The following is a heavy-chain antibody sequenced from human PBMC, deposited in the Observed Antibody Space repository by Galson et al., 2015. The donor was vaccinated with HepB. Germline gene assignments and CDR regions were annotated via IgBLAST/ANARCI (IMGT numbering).Heavy chain of an antibody. CDR2: ISAYNGNT. CDR1: GYTFTSYG. V-gene: IGHV1-18*01. Sequence: SVKVSCKASGYTFTSYGISWVRQAPGQGLEWMGWISAYNGNTNYAQKLQGRVTMTTDTSTSTAYMELRSLRSDDTAVYYCARDYCSSTSCYSSVGYWGQGTLVTVSS. D-gene: IGHD2-2*01. J-gene: IGHJ4*02. CDR3: ARDYCSSTSCYSSVGY.